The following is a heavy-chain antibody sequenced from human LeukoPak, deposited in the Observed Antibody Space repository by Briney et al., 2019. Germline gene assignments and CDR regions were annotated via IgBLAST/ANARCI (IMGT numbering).Heavy chain of an antibody. J-gene: IGHJ3*02. V-gene: IGHV1-69*06. CDR2: IIPIFGTA. CDR1: GGTFSSYA. CDR3: ATSFAGYSPDAFDI. Sequence: GASVKVSCKASGGTFSSYAISWVRQAPGQGLEWMGGIIPIFGTANYAQKFQRRVTITADKSTSTAYMELSSLRSEDTAVYYCATSFAGYSPDAFDIWGQGTMVTVSS. D-gene: IGHD6-13*01.